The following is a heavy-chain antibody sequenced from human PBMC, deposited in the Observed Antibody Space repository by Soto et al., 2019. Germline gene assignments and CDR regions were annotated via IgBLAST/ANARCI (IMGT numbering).Heavy chain of an antibody. CDR1: GFTFSSYG. V-gene: IGHV3-33*01. Sequence: GGSLRLSCAASGFTFSSYGMHWVRQAPGKGLEWVAVMWYDGSNKYYADSVKGRFTNSRDNSKNTLYLQMNSLRAEETAVYYCARDSYSSSPEPYYYLDVWGKGTTVTVSS. CDR2: MWYDGSNK. J-gene: IGHJ6*03. D-gene: IGHD6-6*01. CDR3: ARDSYSSSPEPYYYLDV.